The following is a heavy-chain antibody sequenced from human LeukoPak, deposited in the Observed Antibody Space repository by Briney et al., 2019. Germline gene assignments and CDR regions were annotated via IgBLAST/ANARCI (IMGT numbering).Heavy chain of an antibody. D-gene: IGHD6-19*01. CDR1: GYTFTKFG. CDR2: ISADTGDT. J-gene: IGHJ4*02. Sequence: ASVKVSCKASGYTFTKFGISWPRQAPGQGLEWMGWISADTGDTHYAQIVQGRVTLTSDTPTSTAYVDLRSLRSDDTAVYYCARDDGYGWWGYYWGQGTLVTVSS. V-gene: IGHV1-18*01. CDR3: ARDDGYGWWGYY.